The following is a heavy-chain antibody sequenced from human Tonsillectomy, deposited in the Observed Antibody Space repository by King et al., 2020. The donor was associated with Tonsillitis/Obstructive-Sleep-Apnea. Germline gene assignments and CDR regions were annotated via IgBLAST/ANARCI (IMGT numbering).Heavy chain of an antibody. Sequence: VQLPQWGAGLLKPSETLSLTCAVYGGSFSGYYWNWIRQPPGKRLEWIGEIKHSGIDNYNPSLKSRVTISVDTSKNQFSLNLRFVTAADTAVYYCARGSTVGATDYWGQGTLVTVSS. D-gene: IGHD1-26*01. CDR1: GGSFSGYY. J-gene: IGHJ4*02. CDR2: IKHSGID. CDR3: ARGSTVGATDY. V-gene: IGHV4-34*01.